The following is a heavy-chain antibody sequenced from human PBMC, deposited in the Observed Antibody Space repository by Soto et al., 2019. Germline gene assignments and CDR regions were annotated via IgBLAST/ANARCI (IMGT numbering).Heavy chain of an antibody. J-gene: IGHJ4*02. Sequence: QVQLVQSGAEVKKPGASVKVSCKASGYTFTSYGISWVRQAPGQGLEWMGWISAYNGNTNYAQKLQGRVTMTTDTPTSKAYMGVGGLESDDTAVYYCAGGGGAAAGMGYWGQGTLVTVSS. V-gene: IGHV1-18*01. CDR2: ISAYNGNT. CDR1: GYTFTSYG. CDR3: AGGGGAAAGMGY. D-gene: IGHD6-13*01.